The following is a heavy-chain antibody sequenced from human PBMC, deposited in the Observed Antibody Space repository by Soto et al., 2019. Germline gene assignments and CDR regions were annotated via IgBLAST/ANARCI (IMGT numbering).Heavy chain of an antibody. Sequence: QPGGSLRLSCSASGFSFSSSTMHWVCQAPGKGLVYVSEISYDGDETYYADSVKGRFTISRDNSMNTLYLQMSSLRAEDTATYYCVKDRSCSGTSCFRDFDHWGQGTLVTVSS. CDR3: VKDRSCSGTSCFRDFDH. J-gene: IGHJ4*02. CDR2: ISYDGDET. CDR1: GFSFSSST. V-gene: IGHV3-64D*08. D-gene: IGHD2-2*01.